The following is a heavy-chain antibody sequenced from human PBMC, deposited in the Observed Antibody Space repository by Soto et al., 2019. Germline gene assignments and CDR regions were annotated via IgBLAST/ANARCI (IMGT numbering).Heavy chain of an antibody. CDR2: TSASNGNT. D-gene: IGHD3-22*01. Sequence: ASVKVSCKASGYTFTSYGISWVRQAPGQGLEWMGWTSASNGNTNYAQKFQGRVTMTTDTSTSTAYMELRSLRSDDTAVYYCARDSSGYYRGMYNWFDSWGQGTLVIVSS. CDR1: GYTFTSYG. J-gene: IGHJ5*01. V-gene: IGHV1-18*01. CDR3: ARDSSGYYRGMYNWFDS.